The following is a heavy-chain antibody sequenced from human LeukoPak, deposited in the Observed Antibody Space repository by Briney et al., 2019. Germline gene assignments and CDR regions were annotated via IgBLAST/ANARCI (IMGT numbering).Heavy chain of an antibody. CDR3: ARALGYCSGGSCYSGEYYFDY. J-gene: IGHJ4*02. D-gene: IGHD2-15*01. CDR2: IYYSGST. V-gene: IGHV4-30-4*01. Sequence: SETLSLTCTVSGGSISSGDYYWSWIRQPPGKGLEWIGYIYYSGSTYYNPSLKSRVTISVGTSKNQFSLKLSSVTAADTAVYYCARALGYCSGGSCYSGEYYFDYWGQGTLVTVSS. CDR1: GGSISSGDYY.